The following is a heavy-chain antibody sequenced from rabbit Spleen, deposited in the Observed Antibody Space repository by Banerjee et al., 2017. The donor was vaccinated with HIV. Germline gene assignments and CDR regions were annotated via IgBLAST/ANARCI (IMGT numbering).Heavy chain of an antibody. Sequence: QGQLVESGGGLVQPGGSLKLSCKASGFDFSSYGVSWVRQAPGKGLEWIACIGTTNGVTNYASWAKGRFTISKTSSTTVTLQMTSLTAADTATYFCARDTGYNGYDVWGPGTLVTVS. V-gene: IGHV1S45*01. J-gene: IGHJ2*01. CDR1: GFDFSSYG. CDR3: ARDTGYNGYDV. CDR2: IGTTNGVT. D-gene: IGHD6-1*01.